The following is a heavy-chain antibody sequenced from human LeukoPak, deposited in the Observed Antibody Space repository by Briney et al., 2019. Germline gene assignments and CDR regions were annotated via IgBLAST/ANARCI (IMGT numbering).Heavy chain of an antibody. V-gene: IGHV4-59*01. CDR2: IYYSGST. CDR3: ARGRYSGSPGLHDY. J-gene: IGHJ4*02. Sequence: PSETLSLTCTVSGASTRRYHWSWMRQPPGKGLEWIGYIYYSGSTNYNPSLKSRVTISVDTSKNQFSLKLSSVAAADTAVYYCARGRYSGSPGLHDYWGQGTLVTVSS. CDR1: GASTRRYH. D-gene: IGHD1-26*01.